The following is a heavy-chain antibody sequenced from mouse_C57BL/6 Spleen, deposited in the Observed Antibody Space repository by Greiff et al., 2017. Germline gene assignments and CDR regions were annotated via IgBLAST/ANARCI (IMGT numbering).Heavy chain of an antibody. J-gene: IGHJ4*01. Sequence: EVMLVESGGGLVKPGGSLKLSCAASGFTFSDYGMHWVRQAPEKGLEWVAYISSGSSTIYYADTVKGRFTISRDNAKNTLFLQMTSLRSEDTAMYYCARGRVYGSSYVGAMDYWDQGTSVTVSS. V-gene: IGHV5-17*01. CDR1: GFTFSDYG. CDR2: ISSGSSTI. CDR3: ARGRVYGSSYVGAMDY. D-gene: IGHD1-1*01.